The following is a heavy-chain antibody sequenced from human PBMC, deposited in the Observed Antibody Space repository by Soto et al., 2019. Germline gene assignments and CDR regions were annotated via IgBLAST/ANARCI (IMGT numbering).Heavy chain of an antibody. V-gene: IGHV4-59*01. CDR2: IYYSGST. CDR3: ARDPTVTTYGY. D-gene: IGHD4-17*01. Sequence: SETLSLTCTVSGGSISSYYWSWIRQPPGKGLEWIGYIYYSGSTNYNPSLKSRVTISVDTSKNQFSLKLSSVTAADTAVYYCARDPTVTTYGYWGQGTLVTVSS. J-gene: IGHJ4*02. CDR1: GGSISSYY.